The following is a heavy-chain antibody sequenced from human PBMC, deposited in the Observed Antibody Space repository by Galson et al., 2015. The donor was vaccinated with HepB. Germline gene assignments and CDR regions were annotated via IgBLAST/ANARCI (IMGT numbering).Heavy chain of an antibody. CDR1: GFSLSTSGMC. J-gene: IGHJ3*02. CDR3: ARIYRRGGSYSGPFDAFDI. V-gene: IGHV2-70*11. Sequence: PALVKPTQTLTLTCTFSGFSLSTSGMCVSWIRQPPGKALEWLARIDWDDDKYYSTSLKTRLTISKDTSKNQVVLTMTNMDPVDTATYYCARIYRRGGSYSGPFDAFDIWGQGTMVTVSS. CDR2: IDWDDDK. D-gene: IGHD1-26*01.